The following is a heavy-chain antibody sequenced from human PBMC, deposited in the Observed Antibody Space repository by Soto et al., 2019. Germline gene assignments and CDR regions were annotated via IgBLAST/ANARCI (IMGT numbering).Heavy chain of an antibody. V-gene: IGHV3-66*01. CDR1: GFSVNNYY. Sequence: EVQLLQSGGGLVQPGGSLRVSCAASGFSVNNYYMSWVRQAPGKRLEWVSTINSGSSTFYADSVKGRFIISRDNSKNTLFLQMDSLRAEDTAVYYCRGHNIVVVPAADFDYWGQGTLVTVSS. CDR2: INSGSST. D-gene: IGHD2-2*01. J-gene: IGHJ4*02. CDR3: RGHNIVVVPAADFDY.